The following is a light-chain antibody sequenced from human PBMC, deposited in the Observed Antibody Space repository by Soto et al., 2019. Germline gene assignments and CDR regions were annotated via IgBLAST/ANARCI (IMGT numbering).Light chain of an antibody. Sequence: EIVLTQSPGTLSLSPGERATRSCRASQSVSSSYLAWFQQIPGQAPRLLIHGTFSRATGIPDRFSGSGSGTDFTLTISRMEPEDFAVYYCQHYGSSPFTFGPGTKADIK. CDR2: GTF. CDR1: QSVSSSY. J-gene: IGKJ3*01. V-gene: IGKV3-20*01. CDR3: QHYGSSPFT.